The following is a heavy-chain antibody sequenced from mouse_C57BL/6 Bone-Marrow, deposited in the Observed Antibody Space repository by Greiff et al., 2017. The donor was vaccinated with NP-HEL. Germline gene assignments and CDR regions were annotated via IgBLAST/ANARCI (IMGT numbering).Heavy chain of an antibody. CDR3: ARSRGYFDV. Sequence: EVQLQQSGPVLVKPGASVKMSCKASGYTFTDYYMNWVKQSHGKSLEWIGVINPYNGGTSYNQKFKGKATLTVDKSSSTAYMELNSLTSKDSAVYYCARSRGYFDVWGTGTTVTVSS. J-gene: IGHJ1*03. CDR1: GYTFTDYY. CDR2: INPYNGGT. V-gene: IGHV1-19*01.